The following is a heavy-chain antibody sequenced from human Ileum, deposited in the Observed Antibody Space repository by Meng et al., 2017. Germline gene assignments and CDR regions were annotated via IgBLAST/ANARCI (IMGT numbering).Heavy chain of an antibody. CDR3: ARVRSSQMYYVDY. D-gene: IGHD6-13*01. V-gene: IGHV4-38-2*02. CDR1: GYSISSGYY. CDR2: IYHSGST. Sequence: SETLSLTCTVAGYSISSGYYWGWIRQPPGEGLEWIGNIYHSGSTYYSPSLKSRVTLSIDTSKNQFSLKLSSVTAADTAVYYCARVRSSQMYYVDYWGQGALVTVSS. J-gene: IGHJ4*02.